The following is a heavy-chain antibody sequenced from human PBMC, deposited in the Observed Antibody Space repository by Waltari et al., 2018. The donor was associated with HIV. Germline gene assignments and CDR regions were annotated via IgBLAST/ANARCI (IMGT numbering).Heavy chain of an antibody. J-gene: IGHJ4*02. CDR1: GFTFSSYA. CDR2: ISGSGGST. V-gene: IGHV3-23*01. Sequence: EVQLLESGGGLVQPGGSLRLSCAASGFTFSSYAMSWVLQAQGKGLEWVSAISGSGGSTYYADSVKCRFTISRDNSKNTLYLQMNSLRAEDTAVYYCAPRGPTTVVQDYWGQGTLVTVSS. CDR3: APRGPTTVVQDY. D-gene: IGHD4-17*01.